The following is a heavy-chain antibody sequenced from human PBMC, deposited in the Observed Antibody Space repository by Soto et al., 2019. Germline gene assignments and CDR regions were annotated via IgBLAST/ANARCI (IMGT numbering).Heavy chain of an antibody. CDR1: GLTFSDSY. Sequence: VQLVESGGGLVKPGGSLRLSCAASGLTFSDSYLNWIRHAPGKGLEWLAYISSTGSSIFYAGSVKGRFTISRDNAKNSLYLQMNSLRAEDTAMYYCARVRFGEWGYAMDVWGQGTTVTGSS. CDR2: ISSTGSSI. D-gene: IGHD3-10*01. J-gene: IGHJ6*02. CDR3: ARVRFGEWGYAMDV. V-gene: IGHV3-11*01.